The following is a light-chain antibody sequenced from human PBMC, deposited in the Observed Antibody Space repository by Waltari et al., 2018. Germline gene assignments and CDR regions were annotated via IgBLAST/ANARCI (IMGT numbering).Light chain of an antibody. CDR3: LQHKTYPWT. Sequence: DIQMTQSPSAMSASVGDRVTITCRAMQGIGNSLAWFQQKPGKTPQRLIFTVSRLQNGVPSRFSGSGSGTEFTLTISSLQPEDFATYYCLQHKTYPWTFGQGTKVEIK. J-gene: IGKJ1*01. CDR2: TVS. V-gene: IGKV1-17*03. CDR1: QGIGNS.